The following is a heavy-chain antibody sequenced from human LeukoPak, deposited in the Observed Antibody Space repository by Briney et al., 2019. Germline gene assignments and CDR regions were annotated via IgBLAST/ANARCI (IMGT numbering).Heavy chain of an antibody. Sequence: PGGSLRLSCAASGFTFGDYGMHWVRQAPGKGLEWVAFIRSDGSNKYYADFVKGRFTISRDSSKNTLFLQMNSLRPEDTAVYYCARDFEWSFDYWGQGTLVTVSS. CDR3: ARDFEWSFDY. D-gene: IGHD3-3*01. V-gene: IGHV3-30*02. J-gene: IGHJ4*02. CDR2: IRSDGSNK. CDR1: GFTFGDYG.